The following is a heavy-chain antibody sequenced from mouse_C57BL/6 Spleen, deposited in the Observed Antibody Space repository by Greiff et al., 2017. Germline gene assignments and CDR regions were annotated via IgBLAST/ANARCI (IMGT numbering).Heavy chain of an antibody. CDR1: GYTFTSYW. Sequence: QVQLQQPGAELVMPGASVKLSCTASGYTFTSYWMHWVKPRPGQGLEWIGEIDPYDSYTNYNQKFKGQSTLTVDKSSSTAYMQLSSLKSEDSAVYYCARGGNDEAMDYWGQGTSVTVSS. V-gene: IGHV1-69*01. CDR2: IDPYDSYT. D-gene: IGHD2-2*01. J-gene: IGHJ4*01. CDR3: ARGGNDEAMDY.